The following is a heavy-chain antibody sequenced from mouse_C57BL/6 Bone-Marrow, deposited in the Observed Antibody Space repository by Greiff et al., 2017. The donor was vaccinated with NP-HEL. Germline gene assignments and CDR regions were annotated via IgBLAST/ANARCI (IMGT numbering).Heavy chain of an antibody. CDR1: GYTFTSYW. V-gene: IGHV1-55*01. D-gene: IGHD2-4*01. CDR3: ARPSYDDYDEGAVDY. Sequence: QVQLQQPGAELVKPGASVKMSCKASGYTFTSYWITWVKQRPGQGLEWIGDIYPGSGSTNYNEKFKSKATLTVDTSSSTAYMQLSSLTSEDSAVYYCARPSYDDYDEGAVDYWGQGTTLTVSS. J-gene: IGHJ2*01. CDR2: IYPGSGST.